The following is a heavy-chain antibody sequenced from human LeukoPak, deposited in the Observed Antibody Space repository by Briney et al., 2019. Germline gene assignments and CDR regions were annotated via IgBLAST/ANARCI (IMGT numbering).Heavy chain of an antibody. CDR1: GFTFNTFD. Sequence: GGSLRLSCAASGFTFNTFDMTWVRQAPGKGLEWVSYISSGSSSRYYADSVKGRFTISRDNAKNSPYLQMNSLRAEDTAVYFCARLRYYAVDVWGQGTTVIVSS. J-gene: IGHJ6*02. V-gene: IGHV3-48*01. CDR3: ARLRYYAVDV. CDR2: ISSGSSSR.